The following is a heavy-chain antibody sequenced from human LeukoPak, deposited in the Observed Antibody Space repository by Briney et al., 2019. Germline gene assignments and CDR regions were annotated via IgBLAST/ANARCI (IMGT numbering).Heavy chain of an antibody. CDR3: ARGGYYGSGNDFRFDP. CDR2: IYYSGST. Sequence: PSETLSLTCTVSGDSISSSSSYWGWIRQPPGEGLEWIGSIYYSGSTNYKPSRKSRVTISVDTSKNQFSLKLSSVTAADTAVYYCARGGYYGSGNDFRFDPWGQGTLVTVSS. V-gene: IGHV4-39*07. CDR1: GDSISSSSSY. J-gene: IGHJ5*02. D-gene: IGHD3-10*01.